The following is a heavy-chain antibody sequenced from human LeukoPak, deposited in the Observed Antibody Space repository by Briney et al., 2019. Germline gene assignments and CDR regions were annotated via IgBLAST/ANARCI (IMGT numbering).Heavy chain of an antibody. CDR2: IYTSGSI. Sequence: SETLSLTCTVSGGSISSYYWSWIRQPAGKGLEWIGRIYTSGSINYNPSLKSRVTMSVDTSKNQFSLKLSSVTAADTAVYYCARDTSRYFDWLTDAFDIWGQGTMVTVSS. J-gene: IGHJ3*02. D-gene: IGHD3-9*01. V-gene: IGHV4-4*07. CDR1: GGSISSYY. CDR3: ARDTSRYFDWLTDAFDI.